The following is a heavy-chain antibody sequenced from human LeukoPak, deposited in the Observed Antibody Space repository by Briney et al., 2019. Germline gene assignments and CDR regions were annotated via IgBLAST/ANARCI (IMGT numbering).Heavy chain of an antibody. CDR1: GGSIRSNY. D-gene: IGHD4-17*01. J-gene: IGHJ4*02. V-gene: IGHV4-59*08. CDR3: ARHVFGDPRGYFFDY. Sequence: SETLSLTCTVSGGSIRSNYWSWIRQPPGRGLEWIGYIYYSGSTTYNPSLKSRVTLSLNTSQNQFSLRLSSVTAADTAVYYCARHVFGDPRGYFFDYWGQGILVTVSS. CDR2: IYYSGST.